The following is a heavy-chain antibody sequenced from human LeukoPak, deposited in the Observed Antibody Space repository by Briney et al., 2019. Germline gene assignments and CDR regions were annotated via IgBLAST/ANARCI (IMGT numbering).Heavy chain of an antibody. CDR2: IYYSGST. CDR3: AGAEWENINENWFDP. Sequence: SETLSLTCTVSGGSISSYYWSWIRQPPGKGLEWIGYIYYSGSTNYNPSLKSRVTISVDTSKNQFSLKLSSVTAADTAVYYCAGAEWENINENWFDPWGQGTLVTVSS. CDR1: GGSISSYY. D-gene: IGHD1-26*01. V-gene: IGHV4-59*01. J-gene: IGHJ5*02.